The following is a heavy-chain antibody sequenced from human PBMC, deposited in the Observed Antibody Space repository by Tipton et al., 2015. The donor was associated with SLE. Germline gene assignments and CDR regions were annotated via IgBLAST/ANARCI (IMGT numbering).Heavy chain of an antibody. CDR1: GGSISTTGYY. Sequence: TLSLTCTVSGGSISTTGYYWSWIRQPAGKGLEWIGRLYKSGSSNYNAALKSRVTMSVDTSKNQFSLNLRSVTAADTAMYYCARPRERDYNDAFDIWGQGTMVIVSS. D-gene: IGHD4-11*01. J-gene: IGHJ3*02. CDR2: LYKSGSS. V-gene: IGHV4-61*02. CDR3: ARPRERDYNDAFDI.